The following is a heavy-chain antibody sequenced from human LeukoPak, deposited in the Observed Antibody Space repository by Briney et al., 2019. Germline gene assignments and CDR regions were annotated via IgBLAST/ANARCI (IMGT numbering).Heavy chain of an antibody. CDR3: ASNSLITSGWYIGV. V-gene: IGHV4-39*07. CDR1: GGSITSSSYY. Sequence: PSETLSLTCTVSGGSITSSSYYWGWIRQPPGKGLEWIGEIYHGGRTNCNPSLKSRVTISVDKSKNQFSLKVSSVTAADTAVYYCASNSLITSGWYIGVWGQGTLVTVSS. D-gene: IGHD6-19*01. CDR2: IYHGGRT. J-gene: IGHJ4*02.